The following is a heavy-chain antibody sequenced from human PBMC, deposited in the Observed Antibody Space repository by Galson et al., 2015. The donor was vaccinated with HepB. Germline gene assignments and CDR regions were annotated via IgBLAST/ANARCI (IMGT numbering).Heavy chain of an antibody. CDR2: VDPEDGET. CDR3: ATDTCSGGSCYPDY. J-gene: IGHJ4*02. D-gene: IGHD2-15*01. CDR1: GYTFTDYY. Sequence: VKVSCKVSGYTFTDYYMHWVQQAPGKGLEWMGLVDPEDGETIYAEKFQGRVTITADTSTDTAYMELSSLRSEDTAVYYCATDTCSGGSCYPDYWGQGTLVTVSS. V-gene: IGHV1-69-2*01.